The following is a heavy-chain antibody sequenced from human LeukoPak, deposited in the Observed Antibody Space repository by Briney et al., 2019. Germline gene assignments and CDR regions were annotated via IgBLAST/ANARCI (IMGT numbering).Heavy chain of an antibody. Sequence: GSLRLSCAASGFTFSSYAMSWVRQAAGKGLEWVSAISGSGGSTYYADSVKGRFTISRDNSKNTLYLQMNSLRAEDTAVYYCANGKSEYSGGWPRGTFWGQGTLVSVSS. V-gene: IGHV3-23*01. J-gene: IGHJ4*02. CDR3: ANGKSEYSGGWPRGTF. CDR2: ISGSGGST. D-gene: IGHD6-19*01. CDR1: GFTFSSYA.